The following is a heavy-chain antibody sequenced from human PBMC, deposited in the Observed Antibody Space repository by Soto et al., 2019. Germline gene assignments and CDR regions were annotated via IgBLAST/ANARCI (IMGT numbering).Heavy chain of an antibody. CDR1: GFTFSNAW. V-gene: IGHV3-15*07. D-gene: IGHD6-13*01. CDR2: IHSTTDGGTT. CDR3: TTDPNPSYSISWYYAFDI. Sequence: EVQLVESGGGLVKPGGSLRLSCAASGFTFSNAWMNWVRQAPGKGLEWVGRIHSTTDGGTTDYAAPVKVLFTISRDDSTNKLYLQINSLKTEDTAVYYWTTDPNPSYSISWYYAFDIWGQGTMVTVSS. J-gene: IGHJ3*02.